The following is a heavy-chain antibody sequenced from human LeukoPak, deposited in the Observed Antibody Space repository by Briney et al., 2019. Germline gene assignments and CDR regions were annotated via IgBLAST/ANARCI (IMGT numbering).Heavy chain of an antibody. CDR3: ARGLRSSSWYRPDYYYYGMDV. CDR1: GYTFTSYG. V-gene: IGHV1-18*01. Sequence: ASVTVSCKASGYTFTSYGISWVRPAPGQGLEWMGWISAYNGNTNYAQKLQGRVTMTTDTSTSTAYMELRSLRSDDTAVYYCARGLRSSSWYRPDYYYYGMDVWGQGTTVTVSS. J-gene: IGHJ6*02. CDR2: ISAYNGNT. D-gene: IGHD6-13*01.